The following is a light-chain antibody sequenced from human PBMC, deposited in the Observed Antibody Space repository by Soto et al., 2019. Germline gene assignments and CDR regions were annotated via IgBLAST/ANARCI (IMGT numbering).Light chain of an antibody. CDR2: HVS. J-gene: IGLJ1*01. CDR1: SSDVGDYNY. CDR3: SSYTISSTLG. V-gene: IGLV2-14*01. Sequence: QSALTQPASVSGSPGQSITISCTGTSSDVGDYNYVSWYQQHPGKAPKLMIYHVSNRPSGVSNRCSDSNSGNTASLTISGLQAEDEADYYCSSYTISSTLGFGTGTKVTVL.